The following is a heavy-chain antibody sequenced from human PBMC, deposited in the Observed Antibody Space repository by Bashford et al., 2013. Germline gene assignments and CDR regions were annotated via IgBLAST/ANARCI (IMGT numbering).Heavy chain of an antibody. J-gene: IGHJ3*02. CDR3: AREYYDFWSGYREYAFDI. CDR1: GYTFTSYG. D-gene: IGHD3-3*01. CDR2: ISAYNGNT. Sequence: ASVKVSCKASGYTFTSYGISWVRQAPGQGLEWMGWISAYNGNTNYAQKLQGRVTMTTDTSTSTAYMELRSLRSDDTAVYYCAREYYDFWSGYREYAFDIWAKGQWSPSPQ. V-gene: IGHV1-18*01.